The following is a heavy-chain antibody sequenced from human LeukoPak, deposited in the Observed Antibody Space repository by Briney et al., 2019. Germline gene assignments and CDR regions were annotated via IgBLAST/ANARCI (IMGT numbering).Heavy chain of an antibody. J-gene: IGHJ4*02. D-gene: IGHD7-27*01. CDR1: GFTFIDYD. CDR3: ARGGTGVSRDY. CDR2: IGIRGDT. Sequence: GGSLRLSCAASGFTFIDYDMHWVRQVIGKGLEWVSAIGIRGDTHYSGSVKGRFTISRENAESSLYLQMNSLRAEDTAVYYCARGGTGVSRDYWGQGTLVTVSS. V-gene: IGHV3-13*01.